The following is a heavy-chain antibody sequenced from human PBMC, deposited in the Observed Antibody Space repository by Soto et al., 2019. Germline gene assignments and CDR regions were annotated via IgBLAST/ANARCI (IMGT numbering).Heavy chain of an antibody. CDR1: GFTFSSYG. V-gene: IGHV3-33*01. CDR3: AREFSGTMRYFDY. J-gene: IGHJ4*02. Sequence: VQLVESGGGVVQPGRSLRLSCAASGFTFSSYGMHWVRQAPGKGLEWVAVIWYDGSNKYYADSVKGRFTISRDNSKNTLYLQMNSLRAEDTAVYYCAREFSGTMRYFDYWGQGTLVTVSS. CDR2: IWYDGSNK. D-gene: IGHD3-10*01.